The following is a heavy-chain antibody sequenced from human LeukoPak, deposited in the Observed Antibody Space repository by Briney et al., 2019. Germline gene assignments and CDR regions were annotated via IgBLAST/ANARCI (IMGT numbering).Heavy chain of an antibody. CDR3: ARDRYSSSYYYYYYYMDV. V-gene: IGHV3-48*03. J-gene: IGHJ6*03. D-gene: IGHD6-13*01. Sequence: GGSLRLSCAASGFTFSSYEMNWVRQAPGKGLEWVSYISSSGSTIYYADSVKGRFTISRDNAKNSLYLQMNSLRAEDTAVYYCARDRYSSSYYYYYYYMDVWGKGTTVTISS. CDR1: GFTFSSYE. CDR2: ISSSGSTI.